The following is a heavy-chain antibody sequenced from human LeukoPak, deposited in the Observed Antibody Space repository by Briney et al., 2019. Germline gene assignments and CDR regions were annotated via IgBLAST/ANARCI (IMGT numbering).Heavy chain of an antibody. V-gene: IGHV4-4*07. J-gene: IGHJ4*02. D-gene: IGHD5-18*01. CDR2: IYTSGST. Sequence: PSETLSLTCAVYGGSFRDYHWSWIRQPAGKGLEWIGRIYTSGSTNYNPSLKSRVTMSVDTSKNQFSLKLSSVTAADTAVYYCARDNGGGGYSYGSNFDYWGQGTLVTVSS. CDR1: GGSFRDYH. CDR3: ARDNGGGGYSYGSNFDY.